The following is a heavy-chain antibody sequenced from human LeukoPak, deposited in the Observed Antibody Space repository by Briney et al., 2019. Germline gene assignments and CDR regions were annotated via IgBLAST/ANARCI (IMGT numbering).Heavy chain of an antibody. CDR3: ARGYPLNWNYFDS. CDR2: INPGDGTT. V-gene: IGHV1-46*01. D-gene: IGHD1-1*01. CDR1: GYTFTGYY. Sequence: GASVKVSCKASGYTFTGYYIHWVRQSPGQGLEWMGIINPGDGTTSYAQKFQGRVTMTRDTSTSTVYMELSSLTSEDTAIYYCARGYPLNWNYFDSWGQGTLVTVSS. J-gene: IGHJ4*02.